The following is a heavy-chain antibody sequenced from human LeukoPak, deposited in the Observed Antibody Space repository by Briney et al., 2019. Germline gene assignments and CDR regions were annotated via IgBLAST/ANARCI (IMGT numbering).Heavy chain of an antibody. CDR2: IYPGDSDT. CDR3: ARMRVMEWEVLGRFDY. J-gene: IGHJ4*02. V-gene: IGHV5-51*01. Sequence: GESLQISFKGSGYSFTSYWIGWVRPMPGKGLEWMGIIYPGDSDTRYSPSFQGQVTISADKSISTAYLQWSSLKASDTALYYWARMRVMEWEVLGRFDYWGQGTLVTVSS. D-gene: IGHD3-10*01. CDR1: GYSFTSYW.